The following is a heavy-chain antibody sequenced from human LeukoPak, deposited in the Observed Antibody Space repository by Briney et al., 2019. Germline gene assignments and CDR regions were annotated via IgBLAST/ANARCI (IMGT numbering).Heavy chain of an antibody. CDR2: INHSGST. D-gene: IGHD2-15*01. CDR3: TSRDCSGGSCYYFDY. J-gene: IGHJ4*02. CDR1: GGSFSGYY. Sequence: SETLPLTCAVYGGSFSGYYWSWIRQPPGKGLEWIGEINHSGSTNYNPSLKSRVTISVDTSKNQFSLKLSSVTAADTAVYYCTSRDCSGGSCYYFDYWGQGTLVTVSS. V-gene: IGHV4-34*01.